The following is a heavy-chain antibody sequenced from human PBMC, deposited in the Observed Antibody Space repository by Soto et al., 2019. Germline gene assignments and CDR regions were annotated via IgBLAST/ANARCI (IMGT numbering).Heavy chain of an antibody. CDR1: GGSISSSNW. J-gene: IGHJ6*02. Sequence: SETLSLTCAVSGGSISSSNWWSWVRQPPGKGLEWIGEIYHSGSTNYNPSLKSRVTISVDKSKNQFSLKLSSVTAADTAVYYCARRQYQLLENYYYGMDVWGQGTTVTVSS. CDR3: ARRQYQLLENYYYGMDV. D-gene: IGHD2-2*01. CDR2: IYHSGST. V-gene: IGHV4-4*02.